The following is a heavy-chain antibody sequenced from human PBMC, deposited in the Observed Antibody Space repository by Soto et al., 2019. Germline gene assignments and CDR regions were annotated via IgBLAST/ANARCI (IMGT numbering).Heavy chain of an antibody. CDR2: IIPIFGTA. Sequence: QVQLVQSGAEVKKPGSSVKVSGKGSGGTFSRYGISWVRQAPGQGLEWMGGIIPIFGTANYAQKFQGRVTITADESTSTAYMELSSLRSEDTAVYYCASQTGTTGNYYYGMDVWGQGTTVTVSS. D-gene: IGHD1-1*01. CDR1: GGTFSRYG. J-gene: IGHJ6*02. V-gene: IGHV1-69*12. CDR3: ASQTGTTGNYYYGMDV.